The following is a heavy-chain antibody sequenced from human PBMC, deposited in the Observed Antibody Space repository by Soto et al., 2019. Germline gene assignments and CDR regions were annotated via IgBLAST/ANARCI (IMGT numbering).Heavy chain of an antibody. J-gene: IGHJ4*02. CDR3: ARGARPLAESDDNHTPFAV. V-gene: IGHV1-18*01. CDR1: GYTFSNFG. D-gene: IGHD3-22*01. Sequence: ASVKVSCKASGYTFSNFGISWVRQAPGQGLEWMGWISGDNGNAKYAQKFQGRVTMTIETSTSTAYMELRTLRSDDTAVHYCARGARPLAESDDNHTPFAVWGQGTLVTVAS. CDR2: ISGDNGNA.